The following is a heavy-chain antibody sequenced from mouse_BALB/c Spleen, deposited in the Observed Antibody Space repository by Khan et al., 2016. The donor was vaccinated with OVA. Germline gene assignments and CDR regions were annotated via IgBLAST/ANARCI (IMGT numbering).Heavy chain of an antibody. CDR1: GFSLTSYG. Sequence: QVQLKESGPGLVAPSQSLSITCTASGFSLTSYGIHWVRQPPGKGLEWLVVIWSDGSTNYNSVLKSRLSIRKDNSKSQVFLKMNSLQTDDTAIYYCARWFDGYSSLYAMDYWGQGTSVTVSS. J-gene: IGHJ4*01. CDR3: ARWFDGYSSLYAMDY. D-gene: IGHD2-3*01. V-gene: IGHV2-6*02. CDR2: IWSDGST.